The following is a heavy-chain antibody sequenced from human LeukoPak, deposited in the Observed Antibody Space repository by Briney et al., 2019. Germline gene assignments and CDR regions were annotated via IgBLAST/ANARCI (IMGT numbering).Heavy chain of an antibody. CDR3: ARAVGTSRNFFDY. D-gene: IGHD4-23*01. CDR2: INHSGST. CDR1: GGSFSGYY. Sequence: SETLSLTCAVYGGSFSGYYWSWIRQPPGKGLEWIGEINHSGSTNYNPSLKSRVTISVDTSKNQFPLNLSSVTAADTAMYYCARAVGTSRNFFDYWGQGTLVTVSS. V-gene: IGHV4-34*01. J-gene: IGHJ4*02.